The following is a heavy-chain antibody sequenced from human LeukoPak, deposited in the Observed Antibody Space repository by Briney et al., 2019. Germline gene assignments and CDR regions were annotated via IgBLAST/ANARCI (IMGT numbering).Heavy chain of an antibody. CDR1: GGSISSYY. CDR3: ARDHYCSGGSCYSDY. Sequence: PSETLSLTCTVSGGSISSYYWSWIRQPAGKGLEWIGRIYTSGSTNYNPSLKSRVTMSVDTSKNQFSLKLSSVTAAVTAVYYCARDHYCSGGSCYSDYWGQGTLVTVSS. V-gene: IGHV4-4*07. CDR2: IYTSGST. D-gene: IGHD2-15*01. J-gene: IGHJ4*02.